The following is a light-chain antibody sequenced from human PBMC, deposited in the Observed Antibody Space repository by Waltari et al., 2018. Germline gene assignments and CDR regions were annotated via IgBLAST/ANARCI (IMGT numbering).Light chain of an antibody. CDR3: QQFYSTPT. Sequence: DIVMTQSPDSLALSLGERATINCKASQSVSRNSTKRNSLAWLQQRPGQPPKLLIYWASTRDSGVPDRFTGSGSGTDFTLTINSLQAEDVAVYYCQQFYSTPTFGQGTKVEI. V-gene: IGKV4-1*01. J-gene: IGKJ1*01. CDR1: QSVSRNSTKRNS. CDR2: WAS.